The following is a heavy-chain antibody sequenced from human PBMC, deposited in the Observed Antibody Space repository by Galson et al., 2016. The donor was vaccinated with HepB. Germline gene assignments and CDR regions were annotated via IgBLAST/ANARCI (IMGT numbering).Heavy chain of an antibody. CDR1: GFTFADYA. V-gene: IGHV3-49*03. CDR3: TRGGAGTNAFDF. J-gene: IGHJ3*01. Sequence: SLRLACATSGFTFADYAMPWFRQTPGEGLEWVGFVRSKPDGGTADYAASVRGGLTFSRDDSRTIAYLQMHSLKYDDTAVYFCTRGGAGTNAFDFWGQGTLVTVSS. CDR2: VRSKPDGGTA. D-gene: IGHD1-26*01.